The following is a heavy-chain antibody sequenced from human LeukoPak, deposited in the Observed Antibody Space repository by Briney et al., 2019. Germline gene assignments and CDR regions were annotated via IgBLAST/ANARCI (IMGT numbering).Heavy chain of an antibody. Sequence: PGGSLRLSCTASGFTFSRYWMTWVRQAPGKGLEWVANIKEGGSAKYYVDSMKGRFTISRDNAKNSLYLQMNSVRAEDTAMYYCVRDGGYYGPDSWGQGALVSVSS. CDR3: VRDGGYYGPDS. CDR2: IKEGGSAK. V-gene: IGHV3-7*04. D-gene: IGHD3-10*01. J-gene: IGHJ4*02. CDR1: GFTFSRYW.